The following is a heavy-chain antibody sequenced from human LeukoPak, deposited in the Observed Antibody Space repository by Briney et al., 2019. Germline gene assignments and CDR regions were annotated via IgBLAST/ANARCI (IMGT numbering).Heavy chain of an antibody. CDR3: ARVGWDSSSWYDY. CDR1: GGSFSGYY. CDR2: INHSGST. Sequence: SETLSLTCAVYGGSFSGYYWSWIRQPPGKGLEWIGEINHSGSTNYNPSLKSRVTISVDTSKNQFPLKLSSVTAADTAVYYCARVGWDSSSWYDYWGQGTLVTVSS. J-gene: IGHJ4*02. D-gene: IGHD6-13*01. V-gene: IGHV4-34*01.